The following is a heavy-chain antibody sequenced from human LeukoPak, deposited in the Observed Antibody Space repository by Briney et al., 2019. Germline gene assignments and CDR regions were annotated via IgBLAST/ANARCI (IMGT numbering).Heavy chain of an antibody. D-gene: IGHD4-17*01. CDR1: GFTVSSNY. J-gene: IGHJ4*02. CDR3: ARLGTTVTTFDY. Sequence: GGSLRLSCAASGFTVSSNYMSWVRQAPGKGLEWVSVIYSGDSTYYADSVKGRFTISRDNSKNALYLQMNNLRAEDTAVYYCARLGTTVTTFDYWGQGTLVTVSS. CDR2: IYSGDST. V-gene: IGHV3-66*01.